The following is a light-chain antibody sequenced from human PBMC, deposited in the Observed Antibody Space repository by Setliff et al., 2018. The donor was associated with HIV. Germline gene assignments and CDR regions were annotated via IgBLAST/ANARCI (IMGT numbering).Light chain of an antibody. V-gene: IGLV2-14*02. CDR1: SSDVGSYNL. CDR2: EVT. Sequence: QSVLTQPASVSGSTGQSITISCTGTSSDVGSYNLVSWYQQHPGKAPKLMIFEVTKRPSGVSDRFSGSKSGHTASLTISGLQAEDEADYYCSSYTTSSTYVFGIGTKVTVL. CDR3: SSYTTSSTYV. J-gene: IGLJ1*01.